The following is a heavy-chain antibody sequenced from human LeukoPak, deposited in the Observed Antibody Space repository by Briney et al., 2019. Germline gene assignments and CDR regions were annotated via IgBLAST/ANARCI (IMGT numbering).Heavy chain of an antibody. V-gene: IGHV3-30*03. CDR2: ISYDGSNK. CDR3: APYNGSGSYYPFDY. Sequence: GGSLRLSCAASGFTFSSYGMHWVRQAPGKGLEWVAVISYDGSNKYYADSVKGRFTISRDNSKNTLYLQMNSLRAEDTAVYYCAPYNGSGSYYPFDYWGQGTLVTVSS. J-gene: IGHJ4*02. CDR1: GFTFSSYG. D-gene: IGHD3-10*01.